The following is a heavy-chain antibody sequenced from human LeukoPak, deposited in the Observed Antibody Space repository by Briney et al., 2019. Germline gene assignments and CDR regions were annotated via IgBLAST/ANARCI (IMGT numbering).Heavy chain of an antibody. CDR3: ARDRGYTYYYDSSGYYSNKFFDY. V-gene: IGHV3-7*01. CDR2: IKQDGSEK. Sequence: GGSLRLSCAASGFTFSSYWMSWVRQAPGKGLEWVANIKQDGSEKYYVDSVKGRFTIFRDNAKNSLYLQMNSLRAEDTAVYYCARDRGYTYYYDSSGYYSNKFFDYWGQGTLVTVSS. CDR1: GFTFSSYW. D-gene: IGHD3-22*01. J-gene: IGHJ4*02.